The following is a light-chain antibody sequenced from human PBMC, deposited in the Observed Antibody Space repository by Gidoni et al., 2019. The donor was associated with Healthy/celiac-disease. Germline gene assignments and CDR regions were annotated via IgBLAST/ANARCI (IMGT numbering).Light chain of an antibody. Sequence: DIQMTQSPSSLSASVGDRVTITCRASQIISSYLNWYQQIPGKAPKLLIYSASTLQSGVPSRFSGSGSGTDFTLTISSLQPEDSTTYYCQQSSRTDRGSFGGGTKVEIK. CDR2: SAS. CDR3: QQSSRTDRGS. CDR1: QIISSY. V-gene: IGKV1-39*01. J-gene: IGKJ4*01.